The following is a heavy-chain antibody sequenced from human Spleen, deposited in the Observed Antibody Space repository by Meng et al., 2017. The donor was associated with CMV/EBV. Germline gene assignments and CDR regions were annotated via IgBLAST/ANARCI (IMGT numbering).Heavy chain of an antibody. CDR2: IRTKANNYAT. D-gene: IGHD3-22*01. V-gene: IGHV3-73*01. CDR3: TSRTYYYDSYASYHWFDP. Sequence: SGSAMNWVRQASGKGLEWVGHIRTKANNYATAYAASVKGRFTISRDDSKNTAYLQMNSLKTEDTAVYYCTSRTYYYDSYASYHWFDPWGQGTLVTVSS. CDR1: SGSA. J-gene: IGHJ5*02.